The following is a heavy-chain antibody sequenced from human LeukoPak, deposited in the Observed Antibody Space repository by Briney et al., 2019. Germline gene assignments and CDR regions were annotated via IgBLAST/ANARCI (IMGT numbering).Heavy chain of an antibody. Sequence: PSETLSLTCTVSGGSISSYYWSWIRQPPGKGLEWIGYIYYSGSTNYNPSLKSRVTISIDTSKNQFSLKLSSVTAADTAVYYCARDSHIVGAGYYYGMDVWGQGTTVTASS. D-gene: IGHD1-26*01. CDR1: GGSISSYY. V-gene: IGHV4-59*01. J-gene: IGHJ6*02. CDR3: ARDSHIVGAGYYYGMDV. CDR2: IYYSGST.